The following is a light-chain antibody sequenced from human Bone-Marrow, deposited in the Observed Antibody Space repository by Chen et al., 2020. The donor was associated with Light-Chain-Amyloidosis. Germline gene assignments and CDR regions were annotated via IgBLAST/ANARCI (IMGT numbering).Light chain of an antibody. CDR2: EDD. V-gene: IGLV6-57*01. Sequence: NFMLTQPHSVSESPGKTVIISCTRSSGSIATNYVQWYQQRPGSSPTTVIYEDDQRPSGVPDQSSGAIDRASNSASRTISGLKAENEADYYCQSYRSSSQGVFGGGTKLTVL. CDR3: QSYRSSSQGV. CDR1: SGSIATNY. J-gene: IGLJ3*02.